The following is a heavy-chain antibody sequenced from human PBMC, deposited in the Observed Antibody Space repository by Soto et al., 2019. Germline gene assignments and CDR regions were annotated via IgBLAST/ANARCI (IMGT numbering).Heavy chain of an antibody. V-gene: IGHV4-34*01. J-gene: IGHJ5*02. CDR3: ARAPAYDFWSGYSNWFDP. CDR1: GGSFSGYY. CDR2: INHSGST. Sequence: PSETLSLTCAVYGGSFSGYYWSWIRQPPGKGLEWIGEINHSGSTNYNPSLKSRVTISVDTSKNQFSLQLSSVTAADTAVYYCARAPAYDFWSGYSNWFDPWGQGTLVTVSS. D-gene: IGHD3-3*01.